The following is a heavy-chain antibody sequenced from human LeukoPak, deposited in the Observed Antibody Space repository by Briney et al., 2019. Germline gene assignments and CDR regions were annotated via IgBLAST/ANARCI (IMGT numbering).Heavy chain of an antibody. CDR1: GFTFNDYT. D-gene: IGHD3-10*02. CDR2: ISSRSSII. V-gene: IGHV3-21*01. Sequence: PGGSLRLSCAASGFTFNDYTMIWVRQAPGKGLEWVSSISSRSSIIYYADSLKGRFTISRDNAKNSLYLQMNSLRAEDTAVYYCAELGITMIGGVWGKGTTVTISS. J-gene: IGHJ6*04. CDR3: AELGITMIGGV.